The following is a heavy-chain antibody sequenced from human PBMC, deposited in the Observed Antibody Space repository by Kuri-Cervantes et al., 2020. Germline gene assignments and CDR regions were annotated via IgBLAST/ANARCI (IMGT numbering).Heavy chain of an antibody. J-gene: IGHJ3*02. Sequence: GGSLRLSCKGSGYSFPSYWIGWVRQMPGKGLEWMGVIYPDDSDTTYSPSFQGQVTISVDKSISTAYLQWSSLKASDTAMYYCARLAHIHVVVPPTMGVAFDIWGQGTMVTVSS. V-gene: IGHV5-51*01. CDR1: GYSFPSYW. CDR3: ARLAHIHVVVPPTMGVAFDI. D-gene: IGHD2-2*01. CDR2: IYPDDSDT.